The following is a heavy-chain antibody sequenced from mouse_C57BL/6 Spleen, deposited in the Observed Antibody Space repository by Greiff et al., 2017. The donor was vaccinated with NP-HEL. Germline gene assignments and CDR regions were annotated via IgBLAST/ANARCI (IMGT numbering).Heavy chain of an antibody. Sequence: VQLQQSGPELVRPGASVKISCKASGYSFTSYYIHWVKQRPGQGLEWIGWIYPGSGNTKYNEKFKGKATLTADTSSSTAYMQLSSLTSEDSAVYYCAREGLDAMDYWGQGTSVTVSS. D-gene: IGHD2-4*01. V-gene: IGHV1-66*01. J-gene: IGHJ4*01. CDR1: GYSFTSYY. CDR3: AREGLDAMDY. CDR2: IYPGSGNT.